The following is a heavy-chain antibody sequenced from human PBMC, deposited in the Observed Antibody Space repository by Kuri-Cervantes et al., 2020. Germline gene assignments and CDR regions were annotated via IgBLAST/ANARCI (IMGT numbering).Heavy chain of an antibody. V-gene: IGHV3-23*01. J-gene: IGHJ4*02. CDR2: ISGSGSTT. CDR1: GFTFRSYA. D-gene: IGHD2-15*01. Sequence: GGSLRLSCAASGFTFRSYAMSWVRQAPGRGLEWGSAISGSGSTTHYADSVKGRFTVSRDNSKNTLYLEMNSLRAEDTAVYYCAKVRSALPDDYWGQGTLVTVSS. CDR3: AKVRSALPDDY.